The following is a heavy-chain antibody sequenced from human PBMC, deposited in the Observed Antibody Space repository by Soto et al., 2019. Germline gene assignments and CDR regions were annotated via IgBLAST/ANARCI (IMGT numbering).Heavy chain of an antibody. J-gene: IGHJ3*01. CDR1: GFSLTRSEVG. CDR2: IYGDDEK. Sequence: QITLKESGPTLVKPTQTLTLTCTFAGFSLTRSEVGVGWIRQPPGKALEWLALIYGDDEKLYSPSLKTRLTITRHTSENQVVLTMTNMDPVDTATYYCAQSKWELLRAFDVWGQGTMVTVSS. V-gene: IGHV2-5*02. CDR3: AQSKWELLRAFDV. D-gene: IGHD1-26*01.